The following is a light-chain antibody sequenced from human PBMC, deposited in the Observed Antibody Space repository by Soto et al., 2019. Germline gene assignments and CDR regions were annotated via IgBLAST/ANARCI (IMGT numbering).Light chain of an antibody. J-gene: IGKJ2*01. CDR1: QDVSIF. V-gene: IGKV3-11*02. CDR3: QQRSTWLYT. CDR2: DAS. Sequence: EILLAQSRATLSLSPGERATLSCKASQDVSIFLAWYQQKPGQAPRLLIHDASNRATGVPARFSGSGSGRDFTLTITSLEPEDFAVYYCQQRSTWLYTFGQGTKLEV.